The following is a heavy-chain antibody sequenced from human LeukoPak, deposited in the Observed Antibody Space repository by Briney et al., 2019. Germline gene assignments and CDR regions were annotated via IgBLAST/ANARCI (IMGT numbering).Heavy chain of an antibody. V-gene: IGHV3-30*02. J-gene: IGHJ4*02. Sequence: GGSLRLSCAVSGFSFTNFWMSWVRQAPGKGLEWVAFIRYDGSNKYYADSVKGRFTISRDNSKNTLYLQMNSLRAEDTAVYYCAKDKIGRILEWLSYFDYWGQGTLVTVSS. D-gene: IGHD3-3*01. CDR2: IRYDGSNK. CDR1: GFSFTNFW. CDR3: AKDKIGRILEWLSYFDY.